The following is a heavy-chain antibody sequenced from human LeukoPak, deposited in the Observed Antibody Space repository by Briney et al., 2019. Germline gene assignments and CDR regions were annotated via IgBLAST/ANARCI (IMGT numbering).Heavy chain of an antibody. CDR2: INPNSGGT. D-gene: IGHD3-3*01. J-gene: IGHJ4*02. Sequence: GASVKVSCKASGGTFSSYAISWVRQAPGQGLEWMGWINPNSGGTNYAQKFQGWVTMTRDTSISTAYMELSRLRSDDTAVYYCARVAATIFGVVTMEGYFDYWGQGTLVTVSS. CDR1: GGTFSSYA. V-gene: IGHV1-2*04. CDR3: ARVAATIFGVVTMEGYFDY.